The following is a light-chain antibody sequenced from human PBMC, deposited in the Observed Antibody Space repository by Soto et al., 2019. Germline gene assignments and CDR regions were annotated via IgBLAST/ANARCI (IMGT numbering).Light chain of an antibody. J-gene: IGKJ1*01. V-gene: IGKV2-30*01. Sequence: DVVMTQSPLSVPVTLGQPASISCRSSQSLVESDGSTSLHWFQQSQRQSPRRLIHKVSNRDSGVPDRFSGSGSGTDFTRRISRVQAEDVGVYYWLQGTQWPWTFGQGTKVEIK. CDR2: KVS. CDR1: QSLVESDGSTS. CDR3: LQGTQWPWT.